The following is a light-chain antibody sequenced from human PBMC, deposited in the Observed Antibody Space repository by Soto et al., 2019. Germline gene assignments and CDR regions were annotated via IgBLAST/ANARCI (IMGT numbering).Light chain of an antibody. V-gene: IGKV3-20*01. Sequence: EIVLTQSPDTLSLSPCDRATLSCRASQSVSSSYLAWYQQKPGQAPRLLIYGASSRATGIPDRFSGSGSGTDFTLTISRLEAEDFAVYYCHHYGRSPWTFGQGTKVDI. CDR1: QSVSSSY. CDR2: GAS. CDR3: HHYGRSPWT. J-gene: IGKJ1*01.